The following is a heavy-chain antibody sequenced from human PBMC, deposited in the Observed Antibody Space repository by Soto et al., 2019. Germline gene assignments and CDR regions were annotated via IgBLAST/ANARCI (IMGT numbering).Heavy chain of an antibody. Sequence: GASVKVSCKAAGNTFTSYYIHWVRQAPGQGLEWMGIINPSGGSTNYAQKFQGRVTMTRDTSTNTVYMELSSLRSEDTAVYYCARDSSLLGYCTYWGQGTLVTVSS. D-gene: IGHD2-8*01. V-gene: IGHV1-46*01. J-gene: IGHJ4*02. CDR2: INPSGGST. CDR1: GNTFTSYY. CDR3: ARDSSLLGYCTY.